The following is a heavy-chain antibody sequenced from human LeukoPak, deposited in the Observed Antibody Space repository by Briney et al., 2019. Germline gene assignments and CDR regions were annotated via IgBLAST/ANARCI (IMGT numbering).Heavy chain of an antibody. V-gene: IGHV3-13*01. CDR3: ARVSGSSWYDY. CDR1: GFTFSSYD. CDR2: IGTAGDT. D-gene: IGHD6-13*01. Sequence: PGGSLRLSCAASGFTFSSYDMHWVRQATGKGLEWVSAIGTAGDTYYPGSVKGRFTISRENAKNSLYLQMNSLRAGDTAVYYCARVSGSSWYDYWGQGTLATVSS. J-gene: IGHJ4*02.